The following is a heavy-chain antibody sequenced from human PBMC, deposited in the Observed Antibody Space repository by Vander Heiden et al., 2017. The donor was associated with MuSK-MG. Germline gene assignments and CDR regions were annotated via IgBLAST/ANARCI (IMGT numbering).Heavy chain of an antibody. J-gene: IGHJ6*03. Sequence: QVQLVQSGAEVKKPGSSVKVSCKASGGTFSSYAISWVRQAPGQGLEWMGGIIPIFGTANYAQKFQGRVTITADESTSTAYMELSSLRSEDTAVYYCARDSIAAAGASTPYYYYYYMDVWGKGTTVTVSS. CDR2: IIPIFGTA. V-gene: IGHV1-69*01. CDR1: GGTFSSYA. CDR3: ARDSIAAAGASTPYYYYYYMDV. D-gene: IGHD6-13*01.